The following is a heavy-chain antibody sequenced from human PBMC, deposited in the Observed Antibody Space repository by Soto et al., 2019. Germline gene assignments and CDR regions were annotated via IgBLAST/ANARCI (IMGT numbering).Heavy chain of an antibody. V-gene: IGHV4-59*08. D-gene: IGHD6-19*01. J-gene: IGHJ4*02. CDR1: GGSISSYY. Sequence: SETLSLTCTVSGGSISSYYWSWIRQPPGKGLEWIGYIYYSGSTNYNPSLKSRVTISVDTSKNQFSLRLGSVTAADTALYYCARRYGWLYFDYWGQGSLVTVSS. CDR2: IYYSGST. CDR3: ARRYGWLYFDY.